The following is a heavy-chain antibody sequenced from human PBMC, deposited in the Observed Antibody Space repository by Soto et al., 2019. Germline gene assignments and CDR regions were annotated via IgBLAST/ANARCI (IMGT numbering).Heavy chain of an antibody. D-gene: IGHD6-13*01. J-gene: IGHJ4*02. CDR3: VKVKGAAAGFDY. V-gene: IGHV3-30*18. CDR2: ISYEGSEK. CDR1: GFTFSNNG. Sequence: QVHLVESGGRVVQPGRSLRLSCAASGFTFSNNGMHWVRQAPGKGLEWMGVISYEGSEKYYAGSVKGRFTISRDNSKNTLYLQMDTLRAEDTAIYYCVKVKGAAAGFDYWGQGILVTVSS.